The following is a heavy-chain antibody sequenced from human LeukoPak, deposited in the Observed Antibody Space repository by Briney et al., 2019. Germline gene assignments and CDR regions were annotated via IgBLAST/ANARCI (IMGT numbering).Heavy chain of an antibody. CDR1: GGTFSSYA. CDR3: ASGSNYYGSGSYYNGDFDY. CDR2: IIPILGIA. J-gene: IGHJ4*02. D-gene: IGHD3-10*01. Sequence: ASVKVSCKASGGTFSSYAISWVRQAPGQGLEWMGRIIPILGIANHAQKLQGRVTITADKSTSTAYMELSSLRSEDTAVYYCASGSNYYGSGSYYNGDFDYWGQGTLVTVSS. V-gene: IGHV1-69*04.